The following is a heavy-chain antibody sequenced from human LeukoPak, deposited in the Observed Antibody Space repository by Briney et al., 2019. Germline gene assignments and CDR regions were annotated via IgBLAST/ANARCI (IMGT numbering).Heavy chain of an antibody. Sequence: SETLSLTCTVSGGSISSYYWSWIRQPPGKGLEWIGYIYYSGSTNYNPSLKSRVTISVDTSKNQFSLKLSSVTAADTAVYYCARNSGYDVFDYWGQGTLVTVSS. J-gene: IGHJ4*02. CDR3: ARNSGYDVFDY. CDR1: GGSISSYY. V-gene: IGHV4-59*01. D-gene: IGHD5-12*01. CDR2: IYYSGST.